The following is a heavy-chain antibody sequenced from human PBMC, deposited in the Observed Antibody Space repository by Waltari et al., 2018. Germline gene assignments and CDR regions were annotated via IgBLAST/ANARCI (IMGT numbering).Heavy chain of an antibody. CDR3: ARGRGRYCSSTSCLRGFDP. CDR2: INHSGST. J-gene: IGHJ5*02. V-gene: IGHV4-34*01. CDR1: GGSFSGYY. Sequence: QVQLQQWGAGLLKPSETLSLTCAVYGGSFSGYYWSWIRPPPGKGLEWIGEINHSGSTNYNPSLKSRVTISVDTSKNQFSLKLSSVTAADTAVYYCARGRGRYCSSTSCLRGFDPWGQGTLVTVSS. D-gene: IGHD2-2*01.